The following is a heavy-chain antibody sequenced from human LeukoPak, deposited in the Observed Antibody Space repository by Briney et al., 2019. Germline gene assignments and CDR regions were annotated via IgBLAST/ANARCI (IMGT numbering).Heavy chain of an antibody. CDR2: INPSGGST. D-gene: IGHD3-22*01. Sequence: ASVKVSCKASGYTFTSYYMHWVRQAPGQGLEWMGIINPSGGSTSYAQKFQGRVTMTRDTSTSTVYMELSSRRSEDTAVYYCATDGQSYDSSGPSDYWGQGTLVAVSS. J-gene: IGHJ4*02. V-gene: IGHV1-46*01. CDR1: GYTFTSYY. CDR3: ATDGQSYDSSGPSDY.